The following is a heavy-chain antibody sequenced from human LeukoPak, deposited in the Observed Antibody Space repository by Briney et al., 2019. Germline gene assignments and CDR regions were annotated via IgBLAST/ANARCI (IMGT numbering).Heavy chain of an antibody. J-gene: IGHJ4*02. CDR3: ASVIRYFDWLPFDY. D-gene: IGHD3-9*01. V-gene: IGHV4-34*01. Sequence: SETLSLTCAVYGGSFSGYYWSWIRQPPGKGPEWIGEINHSGSTNYNPSLKSRVTISVDTSKNQFSLKLSSVTAADTAVYYCASVIRYFDWLPFDYWGQGTLVTVSS. CDR1: GGSFSGYY. CDR2: INHSGST.